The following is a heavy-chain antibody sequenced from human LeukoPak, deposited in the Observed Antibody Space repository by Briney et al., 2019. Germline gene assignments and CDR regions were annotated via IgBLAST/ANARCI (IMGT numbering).Heavy chain of an antibody. CDR1: GYTFTSYY. V-gene: IGHV1-46*01. Sequence: ASVKVSCKASGYTFTSYYMHWVRQAPGQGLEWMGIINPSGGSTGYAQKFQGRVTMTRDTSTSTVYMELSSLRSEDTAVYYCARVPQVGATFDYWGQGTLVTVSS. CDR2: INPSGGST. CDR3: ARVPQVGATFDY. D-gene: IGHD1-26*01. J-gene: IGHJ4*02.